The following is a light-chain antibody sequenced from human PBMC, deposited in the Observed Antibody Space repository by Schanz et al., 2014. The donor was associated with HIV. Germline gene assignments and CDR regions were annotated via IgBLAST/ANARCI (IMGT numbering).Light chain of an antibody. CDR1: SSNVGTNY. CDR2: SNN. CDR3: GTWDSSLSVWV. V-gene: IGLV1-47*02. Sequence: QSVLSQPPSASGTPGQRVTISCSGSSSNVGTNYVFWYQQFPGTAPKLLIYSNNQRPSGVPDRFSGSKSGTSATLVITGLQTGDEADYYCGTWDSSLSVWVFGGGTKLTVL. J-gene: IGLJ3*02.